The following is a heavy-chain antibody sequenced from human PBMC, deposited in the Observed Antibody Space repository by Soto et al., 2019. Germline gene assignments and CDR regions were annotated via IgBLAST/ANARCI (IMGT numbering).Heavy chain of an antibody. D-gene: IGHD6-19*01. CDR3: ARTIAVAGPDAFDI. CDR1: GFPFSTYA. CDR2: ILSDGSKK. V-gene: IGHV3-30-3*01. Sequence: QVQLVESGGGVVQPGRSLRLSCVASGFPFSTYAMHWVRQAPGKGLEWVAVILSDGSKKYDADSVKGRFTISRDNFKNTLYLQMNSLSPEDTAVYYCARTIAVAGPDAFDIWGQGTMVTVSS. J-gene: IGHJ3*02.